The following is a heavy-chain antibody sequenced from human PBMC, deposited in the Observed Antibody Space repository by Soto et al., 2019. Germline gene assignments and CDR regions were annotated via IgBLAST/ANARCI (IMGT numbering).Heavy chain of an antibody. J-gene: IGHJ6*02. CDR2: ISYDGGSK. D-gene: IGHD2-21*02. Sequence: QVQLLESGGGVVQPGGSLKLSCAASGFTFNNYAFHWVRQAPGKGLEWVAVISYDGGSKYYADSLKGRFSISRDNSNNTLYLQMNSLITEDTAVFYCARSPYRGNSAHYYYYWGMDLWGQGATVTVSS. CDR3: ARSPYRGNSAHYYYYWGMDL. V-gene: IGHV3-30-3*01. CDR1: GFTFNNYA.